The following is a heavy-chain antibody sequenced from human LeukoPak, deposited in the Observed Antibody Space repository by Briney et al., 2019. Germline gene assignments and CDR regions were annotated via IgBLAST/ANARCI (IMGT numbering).Heavy chain of an antibody. J-gene: IGHJ4*02. CDR2: IYPGDSET. V-gene: IGHV5-51*01. CDR1: GYSFTSYW. CDR3: ALRDITVAGTRGYFDY. D-gene: IGHD6-19*01. Sequence: GESLKISCKGSGYSFTSYWIGWVRQMPGKGLEWMGIIYPGDSETKYSPSFQGQVTISVDKSISTAYLQWTSLKASDTAMYYCALRDITVAGTRGYFDYWGQGTLVTVSS.